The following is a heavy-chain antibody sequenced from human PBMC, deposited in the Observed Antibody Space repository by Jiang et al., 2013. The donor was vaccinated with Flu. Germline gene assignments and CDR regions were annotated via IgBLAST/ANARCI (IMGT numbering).Heavy chain of an antibody. CDR3: ARDHRGSSSRLDWFDP. D-gene: IGHD6-13*01. J-gene: IGHJ5*02. CDR2: IYYSGST. Sequence: GSGLVKPSETLSLTCTVSGGSISSYYWSWIRQPPGKGLEWIGYIYYSGSTNYNPSLKSRVTISVDTSKNQFSLKLSSVTAADTAVYYCARDHRGSSSRLDWFDPWGQGTLVTVSS. V-gene: IGHV4-59*01. CDR1: GGSISSYY.